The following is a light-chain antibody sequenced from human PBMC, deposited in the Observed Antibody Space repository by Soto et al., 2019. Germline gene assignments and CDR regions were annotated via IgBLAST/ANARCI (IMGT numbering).Light chain of an antibody. Sequence: DIQLTQSPSFLSASVGDRVTISCRASRGISDYLAWYQQKPGKAPKLLIYAASTLQSGVPSRFSGSASGTEFTLTISSLQPEDFATYFCQQFNAYPLTFGGGTMVEIK. CDR2: AAS. V-gene: IGKV1-9*01. CDR1: RGISDY. J-gene: IGKJ4*01. CDR3: QQFNAYPLT.